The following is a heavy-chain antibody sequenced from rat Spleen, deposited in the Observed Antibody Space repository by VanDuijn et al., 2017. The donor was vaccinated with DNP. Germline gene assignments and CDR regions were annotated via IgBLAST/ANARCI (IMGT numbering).Heavy chain of an antibody. V-gene: IGHV2-6*01. D-gene: IGHD1-1*01. CDR1: GFSLTTYT. CDR3: ARSNYYSGVAVFDY. J-gene: IGHJ2*01. CDR2: MSGGGYT. Sequence: QVQLKESGPGLVQPSQTLSLTCTVSGFSLTTYTVSWVRQPPGKGLEWIAAMSGGGYTYFNSALKSRLSISRDTSKSQVLLKMNSLQTEDTAMYFCARSNYYSGVAVFDYWGQGVMVTVSS.